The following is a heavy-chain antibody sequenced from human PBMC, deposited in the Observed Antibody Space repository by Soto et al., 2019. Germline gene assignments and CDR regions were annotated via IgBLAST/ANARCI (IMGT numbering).Heavy chain of an antibody. CDR1: GYTFNTYF. Sequence: HVQLVQSGGELKKPGASVKVSCNTSGYTFNTYFITWVRQAPGQGLEWMGWISPHNGNTNYAEKFQGRVTMTADTITNTAYMELRNLRIDDTAVYYCARDPGNSFDYWGQGTPVTVSS. CDR3: ARDPGNSFDY. V-gene: IGHV1-18*01. CDR2: ISPHNGNT. J-gene: IGHJ4*02.